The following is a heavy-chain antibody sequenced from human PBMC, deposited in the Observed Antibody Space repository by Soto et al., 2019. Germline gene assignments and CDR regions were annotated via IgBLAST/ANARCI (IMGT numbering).Heavy chain of an antibody. D-gene: IGHD2-2*01. J-gene: IGHJ5*02. CDR2: IYYSGST. Sequence: SETLSLTCTVSGGSISSGDYYWSWIRQPPGKGLEWIGYIYYSGSTYYNPSLKSRVTISVDTSKNQFSLKLSSVTAADAAVYYCAGSTSSYNWFDPWGQGTLVTVSS. V-gene: IGHV4-30-4*01. CDR1: GGSISSGDYY. CDR3: AGSTSSYNWFDP.